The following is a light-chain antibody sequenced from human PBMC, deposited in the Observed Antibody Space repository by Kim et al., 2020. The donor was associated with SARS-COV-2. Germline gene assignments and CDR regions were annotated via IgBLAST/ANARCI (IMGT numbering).Light chain of an antibody. Sequence: SPGDGAPLSCRASLSFSHNHLAWYQHSPGQGPRLLIHGASTRATGIPDRFSGSGSGTDFTLIISRLEPEDFAVYYCQQYATSPCTFGQGTKLEI. CDR1: LSFSHNH. V-gene: IGKV3-20*01. J-gene: IGKJ2*02. CDR3: QQYATSPCT. CDR2: GAS.